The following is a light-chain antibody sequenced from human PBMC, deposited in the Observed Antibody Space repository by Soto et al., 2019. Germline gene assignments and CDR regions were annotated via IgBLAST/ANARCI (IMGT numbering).Light chain of an antibody. CDR2: DVN. Sequence: QSVLTQPRSVSGSPGQSVTISCTGASSNVGGYKYVSWFQQYPGKAPKLMIYDVNKRPSGVPDRFSGSKSGNTASLTISGLQAEDEADYYCCSYAGSYRNVFGSGTKVTGL. CDR1: SSNVGGYKY. CDR3: CSYAGSYRNV. J-gene: IGLJ1*01. V-gene: IGLV2-11*01.